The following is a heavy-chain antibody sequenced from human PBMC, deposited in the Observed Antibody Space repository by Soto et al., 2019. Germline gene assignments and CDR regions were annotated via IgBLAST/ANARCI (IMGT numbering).Heavy chain of an antibody. J-gene: IGHJ3*02. CDR3: VRERYSVYDYDAFDI. D-gene: IGHD5-12*01. Sequence: EVQLVESGGGLVQPGGSLRLSCAASGFTFSNYVMHWVRQAPGKGLEYVSGISSNGGSTYYANSVKGRFTISRDNSKTTLSLQMGSLRAEDMAVYYCVRERYSVYDYDAFDIWGQGTMVTVSS. V-gene: IGHV3-64*01. CDR1: GFTFSNYV. CDR2: ISSNGGST.